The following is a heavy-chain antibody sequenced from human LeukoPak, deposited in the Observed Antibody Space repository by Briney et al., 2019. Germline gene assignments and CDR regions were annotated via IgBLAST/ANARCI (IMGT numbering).Heavy chain of an antibody. CDR1: GGSISSGSYY. Sequence: SETLSLTCTVSGGSISSGSYYWSWIRQPAGKGLEWIGRIYTSGSTNYNPSLKSRVTISVDTSKNQFSLKLSSVTAADTAVYYCARDQEYSYGHFDYWGQGTLVTVSS. D-gene: IGHD5-18*01. CDR3: ARDQEYSYGHFDY. CDR2: IYTSGST. J-gene: IGHJ4*02. V-gene: IGHV4-61*02.